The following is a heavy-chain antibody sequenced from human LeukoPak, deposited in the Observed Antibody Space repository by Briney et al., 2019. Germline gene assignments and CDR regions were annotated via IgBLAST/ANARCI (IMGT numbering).Heavy chain of an antibody. V-gene: IGHV4-38-2*02. CDR2: IYNSGST. J-gene: IGHJ5*02. CDR1: GYSISSVF. D-gene: IGHD6-6*01. CDR3: ARVLSSIAARPRWFDP. Sequence: SETLSLTCTVSGYSISSVFWGWIRQPPGKGLEWIGSIYNSGSTYYSPSLKSRVTISVDTSKNQFSLKLSSVTAADTAVYYCARVLSSIAARPRWFDPWGQGTLVTVSS.